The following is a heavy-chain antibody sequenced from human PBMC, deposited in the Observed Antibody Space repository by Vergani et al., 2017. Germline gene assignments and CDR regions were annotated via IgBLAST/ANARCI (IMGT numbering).Heavy chain of an antibody. D-gene: IGHD4-11*01. CDR2: ISSSSSYI. CDR3: ARDRVTTTYYMYV. Sequence: EVQLVESGGGLVKPGGSLRLSCAASGFTFSSSSMNWVRQAPGKGLEWVSSISSSSSYIYYADSVKGRFTISRDNAKNSLYLQMNSLRAEDTAVYYCARDRVTTTYYMYVWGKGTTVTVSS. V-gene: IGHV3-21*01. CDR1: GFTFSSSS. J-gene: IGHJ6*03.